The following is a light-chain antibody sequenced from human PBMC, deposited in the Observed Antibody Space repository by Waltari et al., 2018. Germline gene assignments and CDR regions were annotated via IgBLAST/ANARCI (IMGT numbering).Light chain of an antibody. Sequence: QLVLTQSPSASASLGASVKLTCTLSSGHSSTIAAWTQQQPEKGPRFLMKVNSDGSHSKGDEIPDRFSGSSSGAERYLTISTVQSEDEAVYYCQTGGHGTWVFGGGTKLTVL. CDR1: SGHSSTI. CDR2: VNSDGSH. CDR3: QTGGHGTWV. J-gene: IGLJ3*02. V-gene: IGLV4-69*02.